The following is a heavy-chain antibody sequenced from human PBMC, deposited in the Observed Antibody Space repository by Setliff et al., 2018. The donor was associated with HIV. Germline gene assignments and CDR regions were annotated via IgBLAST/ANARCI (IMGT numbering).Heavy chain of an antibody. CDR2: IHTTGST. J-gene: IGHJ6*03. CDR1: GDSISSGSYY. CDR3: ARGDGTKYYYYYYMDV. Sequence: SETLSLTCTVSGDSISSGSYYWSWIRLPAGKGLEWIGQIHTTGSTNYNPSLKSRVTISIDTSKNQFSLKLSSVTAADTAVYYCARGDGTKYYYYYYMDVWGKGTTVTVSS. V-gene: IGHV4-61*09. D-gene: IGHD1-7*01.